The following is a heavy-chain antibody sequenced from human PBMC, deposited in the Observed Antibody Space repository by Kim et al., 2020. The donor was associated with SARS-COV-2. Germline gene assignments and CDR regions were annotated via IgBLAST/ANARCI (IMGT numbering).Heavy chain of an antibody. CDR1: RGSINDNY. CDR2: ISYSGST. V-gene: IGHV4-59*01. Sequence: SETLSLTCTVSRGSINDNYWSWIRQSPGKGLEWIGYISYSGSTNYNPSLKSRVTMSVDTSKNQFSLNLNSVTAADTAVYYCARGGASSLFLDYWGQGTLVTVSS. CDR3: ARGGASSLFLDY. D-gene: IGHD6-13*01. J-gene: IGHJ4*02.